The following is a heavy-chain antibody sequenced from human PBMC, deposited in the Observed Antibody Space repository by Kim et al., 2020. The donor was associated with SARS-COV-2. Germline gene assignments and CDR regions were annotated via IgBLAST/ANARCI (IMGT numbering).Heavy chain of an antibody. D-gene: IGHD3-10*01. CDR2: ISYDGSNK. V-gene: IGHV3-30*04. J-gene: IGHJ4*01. CDR1: GFTLSSYA. Sequence: GGSLRLSCAASGFTLSSYAMHWVRQAPGKGLEWVAVISYDGSNKYYADSVKGRFTISRDNSKNTLYLQMNSLRAEDTAVYYCARGDYYGSGSYPLNYFD. CDR3: ARGDYYGSGSYPLNYFD.